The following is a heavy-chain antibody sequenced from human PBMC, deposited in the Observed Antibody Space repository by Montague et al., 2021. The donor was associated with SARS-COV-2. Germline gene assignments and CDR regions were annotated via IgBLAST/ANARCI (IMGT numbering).Heavy chain of an antibody. J-gene: IGHJ4*02. V-gene: IGHV4-61*02. Sequence: TLSLIRTVSGASISTGIYYWSWIRQPAGKGLEWIGRIRTTGHTDYNSSLESRVFMSVDTSTNQFSLSLTSVTAADTAVYFCARFGSGTLEFDLWGQGTLVTVSS. CDR3: ARFGSGTLEFDL. CDR1: GASISTGIYY. CDR2: IRTTGHT. D-gene: IGHD1-26*01.